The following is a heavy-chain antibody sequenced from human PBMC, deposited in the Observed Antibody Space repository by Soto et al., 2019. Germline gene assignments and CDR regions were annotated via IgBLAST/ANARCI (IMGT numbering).Heavy chain of an antibody. J-gene: IGHJ6*03. CDR3: TTDPFLQYFTFMDV. Sequence: GGSLRLSCAASGFTFSNAWMSWVRQAPGKGLEWVGRIKSKTDGGTTDYAAPVKGRFTISRDDSKNTLYLQMNSLKTEDTAVYYCTTDPFLQYFTFMDVWGKGTTVTVSS. D-gene: IGHD3-16*01. CDR1: GFTFSNAW. V-gene: IGHV3-15*01. CDR2: IKSKTDGGTT.